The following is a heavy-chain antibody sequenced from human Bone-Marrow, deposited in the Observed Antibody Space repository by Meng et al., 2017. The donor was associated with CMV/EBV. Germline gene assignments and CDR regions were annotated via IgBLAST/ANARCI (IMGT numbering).Heavy chain of an antibody. Sequence: ASVKVSCKASGGTFSSYTISWVRQAPGQGLEWMGWISAYNGNTNYAQKFQGRVTMTTDTSTSTAYMELRSLRSDDTAVYYCAREGGIVVVPPDALDIWGQGTMVTVSS. CDR3: AREGGIVVVPPDALDI. CDR2: ISAYNGNT. CDR1: GGTFSSYT. J-gene: IGHJ3*02. V-gene: IGHV1-18*01. D-gene: IGHD2-2*01.